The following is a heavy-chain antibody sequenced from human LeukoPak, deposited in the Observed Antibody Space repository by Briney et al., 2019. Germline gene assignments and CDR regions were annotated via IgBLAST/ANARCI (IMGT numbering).Heavy chain of an antibody. Sequence: GGDLRLSCAASGFTVSSNYMSWVRHAPGTGLDWVSVIYSRGSTYYADSVKGRFTIYRDTSKNTLYLQMNSLRAEDTAVYYCARAVGSYYDYVWGSYRLDAFDIWGQGTMVTVSS. D-gene: IGHD3-16*02. CDR3: ARAVGSYYDYVWGSYRLDAFDI. J-gene: IGHJ3*02. V-gene: IGHV3-53*01. CDR1: GFTVSSNY. CDR2: IYSRGST.